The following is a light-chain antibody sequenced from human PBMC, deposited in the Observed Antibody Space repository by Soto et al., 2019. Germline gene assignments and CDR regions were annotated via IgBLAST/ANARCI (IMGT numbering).Light chain of an antibody. CDR3: QRYNNWPLT. Sequence: EIVLTQSPGTLSLSPGERATLSCRASQSASSSYLAWYQQRPGQAPRLLIYGASSRATGVPARFSGSRSGTEFTLTINSLQSEDFAVYYCQRYNNWPLTFGGGTKADI. J-gene: IGKJ4*01. V-gene: IGKV3-15*01. CDR1: QSASSSY. CDR2: GAS.